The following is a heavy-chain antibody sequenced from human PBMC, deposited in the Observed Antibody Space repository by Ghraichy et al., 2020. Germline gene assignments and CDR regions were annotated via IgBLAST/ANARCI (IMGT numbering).Heavy chain of an antibody. CDR2: INHSGST. D-gene: IGHD5-18*01. CDR3: ARGTGHIYADFDY. CDR1: GGSFSSYY. Sequence: ESLNITCAVYGGSFSSYYWSWIRQPPGKGLEWIGEINHSGSTSYNPSLKSRVTISVDTSKNQFSLKLSSVTAADTAVYYCARGTGHIYADFDYWGQGTLVTVSS. V-gene: IGHV4-34*01. J-gene: IGHJ4*02.